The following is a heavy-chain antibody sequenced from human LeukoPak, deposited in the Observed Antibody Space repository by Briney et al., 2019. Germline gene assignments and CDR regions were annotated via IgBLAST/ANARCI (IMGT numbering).Heavy chain of an antibody. Sequence: GGSLRLSCAASGFTFSSYWMSWVRQAPGKGLEWVANIKQDGSEKYYVDSVKGRFTISRDNAKNSLYLQMNSLRAEDTAVYYCAGVRGRYDFWSGYYTAYYYYYYMDVWGKGTTVTVSS. J-gene: IGHJ6*03. CDR3: AGVRGRYDFWSGYYTAYYYYYYMDV. CDR2: IKQDGSEK. D-gene: IGHD3-3*01. CDR1: GFTFSSYW. V-gene: IGHV3-7*04.